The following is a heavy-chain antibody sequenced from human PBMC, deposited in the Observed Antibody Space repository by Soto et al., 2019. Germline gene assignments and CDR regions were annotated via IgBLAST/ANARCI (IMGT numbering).Heavy chain of an antibody. CDR2: TNAGNGNI. V-gene: IGHV1-3*01. CDR1: GYTFTSYA. Sequence: ASVKVSCKASGYTFTSYAMHWVRQAPGQRLEWMGWTNAGNGNIKYSQKFQGRITITRDTSASTAYMELSSLRSEDTAVYYCAVLGYYDSSGYPMAFDIWGQGTMVTVSS. D-gene: IGHD3-22*01. CDR3: AVLGYYDSSGYPMAFDI. J-gene: IGHJ3*02.